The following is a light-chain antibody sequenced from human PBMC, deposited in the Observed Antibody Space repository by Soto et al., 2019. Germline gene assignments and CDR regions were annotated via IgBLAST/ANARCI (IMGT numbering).Light chain of an antibody. CDR1: SGDVGGYNY. V-gene: IGLV2-14*01. J-gene: IGLJ3*02. CDR2: DVS. CDR3: SSYTSSSTWV. Sequence: QSALTQPASVSGSPGQSIAISYTGTSGDVGGYNYVSWYQQHPGKTPNLMIYDVSNRPSGVSNRFSGSKSGNTASLTISGLQPEDEADYYCSSYTSSSTWVFGGGTKLTVL.